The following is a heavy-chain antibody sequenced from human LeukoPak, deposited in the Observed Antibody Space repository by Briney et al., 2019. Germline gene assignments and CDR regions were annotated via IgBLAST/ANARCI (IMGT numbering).Heavy chain of an antibody. CDR1: GFNFDDYG. Sequence: GGSLRLSCAASGFNFDDYGMSWVRQAPGKGLEWVSGINWNGGGTGYADSMKGRFTISRENAKNSLYLQMNSLKAEDTALYYCARGPLQTIPTSKIVVYYYPFDYWGQGTLVTVSS. V-gene: IGHV3-20*04. CDR2: INWNGGGT. D-gene: IGHD3-22*01. CDR3: ARGPLQTIPTSKIVVYYYPFDY. J-gene: IGHJ4*02.